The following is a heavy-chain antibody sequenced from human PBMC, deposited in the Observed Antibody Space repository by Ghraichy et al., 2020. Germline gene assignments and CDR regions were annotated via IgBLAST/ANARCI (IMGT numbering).Heavy chain of an antibody. Sequence: SGPTLVKPTQTLTLTCTLSGISVNTGGMCLSWSRQSPGRGLEWLALIDSDDSKHYSTSLETRLTISKDTSKNQVVLTMSNMDPVDTGTYYCARMISTREPGIYYDYGMDVWGQGTTVAVSS. D-gene: IGHD5/OR15-5a*01. J-gene: IGHJ6*02. V-gene: IGHV2-70*01. CDR1: GISVNTGGMC. CDR2: IDSDDSK. CDR3: ARMISTREPGIYYDYGMDV.